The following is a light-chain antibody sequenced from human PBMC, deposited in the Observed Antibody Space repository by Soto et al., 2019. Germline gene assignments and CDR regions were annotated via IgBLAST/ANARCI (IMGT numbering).Light chain of an antibody. J-gene: IGKJ4*01. CDR1: QSLLHSNGYNY. Sequence: DIVMTQSPLSLPVTPGEPASISCRSSQSLLHSNGYNYLDWYLQKPGQSPQLLIYLGSNRASGVPDRFSGSGSGTDFTLKISGVEADDVGVYYCMQALQTPLTFGGGTKVEI. CDR3: MQALQTPLT. V-gene: IGKV2-28*01. CDR2: LGS.